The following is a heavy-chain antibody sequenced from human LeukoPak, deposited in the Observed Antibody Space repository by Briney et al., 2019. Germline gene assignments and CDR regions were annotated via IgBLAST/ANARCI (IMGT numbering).Heavy chain of an antibody. D-gene: IGHD2-21*01. CDR2: INPYSGAT. V-gene: IGHV1-2*02. CDR1: GYTFTGYY. CDR3: ARAHIGNDLFIDY. Sequence: ASVKVSCKASGYTFTGYYINWVRQAPGQGLEWMGWINPYSGATNYAQKFQGRVTMTRDTSISTAYMDLSSLKSDDTAVYYCARAHIGNDLFIDYWGQGTLVTVSS. J-gene: IGHJ4*02.